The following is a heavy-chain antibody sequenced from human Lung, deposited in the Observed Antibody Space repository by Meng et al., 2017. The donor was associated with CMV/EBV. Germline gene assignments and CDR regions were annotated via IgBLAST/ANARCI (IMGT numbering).Heavy chain of an antibody. Sequence: LXCTVSGGSISSYYWSWIRQPPGKGLEWIGYIYYSGSTNYNPSLKSRVTISVDTSKNQFSLKLSSVTAADTAVYYCARAPRYCSGGSCYSEWSFDYXGQGTLVTVSS. CDR3: ARAPRYCSGGSCYSEWSFDY. D-gene: IGHD2-15*01. CDR2: IYYSGST. CDR1: GGSISSYY. V-gene: IGHV4-59*01. J-gene: IGHJ4*02.